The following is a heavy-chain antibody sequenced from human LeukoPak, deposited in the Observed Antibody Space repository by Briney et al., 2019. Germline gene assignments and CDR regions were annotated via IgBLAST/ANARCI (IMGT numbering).Heavy chain of an antibody. V-gene: IGHV1-69*13. CDR3: ARGSGIAVAGPDY. CDR2: IIPIFGTA. D-gene: IGHD6-19*01. J-gene: IGHJ4*02. CDR1: GGTFSSYA. Sequence: ASVKVSCKASGGTFSSYAITWVRRAPGQGLEWMGGIIPIFGTANYAQKFQGRVTITADESTSTAYMELSSLRSEDTAVYYCARGSGIAVAGPDYWGQGTLVTVSS.